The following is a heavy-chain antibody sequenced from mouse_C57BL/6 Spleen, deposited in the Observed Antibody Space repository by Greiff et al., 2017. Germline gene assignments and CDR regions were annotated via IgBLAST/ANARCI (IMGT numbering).Heavy chain of an antibody. CDR3: ARKGNYGSSWPGAMDY. Sequence: EVQLQQSGPELVKPGASVKISCKASGYTFTDYYMNWVKQSHGKSLEWIGDLNPNNGGTSYNQKFKGKATLTVDKSSSTAYMELRSLTSEDSAVYYCARKGNYGSSWPGAMDYWGQGTSVTVSS. CDR2: LNPNNGGT. V-gene: IGHV1-26*01. J-gene: IGHJ4*01. D-gene: IGHD1-1*01. CDR1: GYTFTDYY.